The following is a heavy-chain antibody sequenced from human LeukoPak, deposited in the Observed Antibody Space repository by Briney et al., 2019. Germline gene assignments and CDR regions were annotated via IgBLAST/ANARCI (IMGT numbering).Heavy chain of an antibody. CDR2: IYYSGST. V-gene: IGHV4-30-4*01. Sequence: SETLSLTCTVSGGSISSGDYYWSWIRQPPGKGLEWIGYIYYSGSTYYNPSLKSRVTISVDTSKNQFSLKLSSVTAADTAVYYCARGVDYYDSSGYNPWFDPWGQGTLVTVSS. CDR3: ARGVDYYDSSGYNPWFDP. CDR1: GGSISSGDYY. D-gene: IGHD3-22*01. J-gene: IGHJ5*02.